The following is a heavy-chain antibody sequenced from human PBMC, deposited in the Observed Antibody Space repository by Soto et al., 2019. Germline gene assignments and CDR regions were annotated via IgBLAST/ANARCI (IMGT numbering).Heavy chain of an antibody. J-gene: IGHJ4*02. Sequence: QVQLVESGGGVVQPGRSLRLSCAASGFTFSSYGMHWVRQAPGKGLEWVAVIWYDGSNKYYADSVKGRFTISRDNSKNTLYLQMNSLRAEDTAVYYCAREGRDGCWDAGVGYWGQGTLVTVSS. CDR1: GFTFSSYG. CDR3: AREGRDGCWDAGVGY. V-gene: IGHV3-33*01. D-gene: IGHD2-21*01. CDR2: IWYDGSNK.